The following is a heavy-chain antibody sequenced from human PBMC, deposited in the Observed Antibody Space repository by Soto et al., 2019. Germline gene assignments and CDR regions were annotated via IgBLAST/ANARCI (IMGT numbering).Heavy chain of an antibody. D-gene: IGHD6-6*01. J-gene: IGHJ6*03. V-gene: IGHV1-18*01. Sequence: QVQLLQSGAEVKKPGASVKVSCKASGYTFTNYGITWVRQAPGQGLEWMGWISAYNGDTHYTQRLQGRVTMTPDTHTSTAYMGLRGLRSDDTAVYYCARVPQLVGYFYYYMDGWGKGTTVTVSS. CDR1: GYTFTNYG. CDR2: ISAYNGDT. CDR3: ARVPQLVGYFYYYMDG.